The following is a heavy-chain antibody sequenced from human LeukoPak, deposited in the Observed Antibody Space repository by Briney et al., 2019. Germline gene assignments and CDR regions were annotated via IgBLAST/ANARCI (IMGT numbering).Heavy chain of an antibody. CDR1: GGSISSYY. CDR3: ARGPGRYSSSWYDWYFDL. D-gene: IGHD6-13*01. J-gene: IGHJ2*01. V-gene: IGHV4-59*01. CDR2: IYYSGST. Sequence: AETLSLTCTVSGGSISSYYWSWIRQPPGKGLEWIGYIYYSGSTNYNPSLKSRVTISVDTSKNQFSLKLSSVTAADTAVYYCARGPGRYSSSWYDWYFDLWGRGTLVTVSS.